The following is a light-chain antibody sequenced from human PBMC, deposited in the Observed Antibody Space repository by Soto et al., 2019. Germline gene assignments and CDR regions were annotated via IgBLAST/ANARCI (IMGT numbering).Light chain of an antibody. CDR1: NGHSSYA. CDR2: LDSDGSH. CDR3: QTWGTGIHVV. Sequence: QPVLTQSPSASASLGASVKLTCTLSNGHSSYAIAWHQQQPEKGPRYLMKLDSDGSHTKGDAIPDRFSGSSSGAERYLTISSLQSEDEADYYCQTWGTGIHVVFGGGTKLTVL. J-gene: IGLJ2*01. V-gene: IGLV4-69*01.